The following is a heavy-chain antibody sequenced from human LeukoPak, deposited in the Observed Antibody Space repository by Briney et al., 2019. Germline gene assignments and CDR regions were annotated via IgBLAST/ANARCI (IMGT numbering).Heavy chain of an antibody. CDR2: IYYSGST. V-gene: IGHV4-31*03. CDR1: GGSISSGGYY. J-gene: IGHJ4*02. CDR3: ARVAMGYCSGGSCRYFDY. D-gene: IGHD2-15*01. Sequence: SETLSLTCTVSGGSISSGGYYWSWIRQHPGKGLEWVGYIYYSGSTYYNPSLKSRVTISVDTSKNQFSLKLSSVTAADTAVYYCARVAMGYCSGGSCRYFDYWGQGTLVTVSS.